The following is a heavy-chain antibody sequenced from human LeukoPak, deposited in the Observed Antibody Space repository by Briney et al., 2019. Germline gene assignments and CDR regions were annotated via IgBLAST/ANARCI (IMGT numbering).Heavy chain of an antibody. CDR2: ISGSGGTT. CDR1: GFTFSNYA. J-gene: IGHJ4*02. D-gene: IGHD6-13*01. Sequence: PGGSLRLSCIASGFTFSNYAITWVRQAPGKGLEWVSSISGSGGTTYYADSVKGRFTIFRDNSKNNLYLQRSSMRVEDTVVYYGGKGLHSSTSYGVDYWGQGTLVTVSS. V-gene: IGHV3-23*01. CDR3: GKGLHSSTSYGVDY.